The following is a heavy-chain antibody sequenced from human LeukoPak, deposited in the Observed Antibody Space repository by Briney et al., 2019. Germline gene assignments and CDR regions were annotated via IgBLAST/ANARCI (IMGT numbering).Heavy chain of an antibody. V-gene: IGHV4-59*01. Sequence: SETLSLTCTVSGGSISSYYWSWIRQPPGKGLEWIGYIYYRETTKYNPSLKSRVTISVDTSKNQFSLKLSSVTAADTAVYYCARVPPGASHFDSWGQGTLVPVSS. CDR3: ARVPPGASHFDS. CDR1: GGSISSYY. CDR2: IYYRETT. J-gene: IGHJ4*02. D-gene: IGHD1-26*01.